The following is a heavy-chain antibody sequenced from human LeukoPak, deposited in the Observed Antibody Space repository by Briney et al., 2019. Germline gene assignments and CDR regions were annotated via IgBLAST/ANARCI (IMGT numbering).Heavy chain of an antibody. Sequence: GGSLRLSCAASGFTFSSYAVSWVRQAPGKGLEWVSAISGSGGSTYYADSVKGRFTISRDNSKNTLYLQMNSLRAEDTAVYYCAKDRWDGYNQYYFDYWGQGTLVTVSS. J-gene: IGHJ4*02. D-gene: IGHD5-24*01. CDR2: ISGSGGST. V-gene: IGHV3-23*01. CDR3: AKDRWDGYNQYYFDY. CDR1: GFTFSSYA.